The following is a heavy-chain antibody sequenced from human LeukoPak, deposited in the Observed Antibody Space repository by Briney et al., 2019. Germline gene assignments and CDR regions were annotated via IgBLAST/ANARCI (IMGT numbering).Heavy chain of an antibody. CDR3: ARASGTKAFGVVPPEYYYYMDV. J-gene: IGHJ6*03. CDR1: GYTFTSYG. V-gene: IGHV1-18*01. Sequence: GASVKVSCKASGYTFTSYGVTWVRQAPGQGLEWMGWISVYNDNTNYAQKFQGRVTTTTHTSTSTAYMEVRSLRSDDTAVYYCARASGTKAFGVVPPEYYYYMDVWGKGTTVTVS. CDR2: ISVYNDNT. D-gene: IGHD3-3*01.